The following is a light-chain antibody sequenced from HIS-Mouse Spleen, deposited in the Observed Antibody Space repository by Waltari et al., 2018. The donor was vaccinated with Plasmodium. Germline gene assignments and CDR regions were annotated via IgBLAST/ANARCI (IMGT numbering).Light chain of an antibody. CDR1: QDISNY. CDR2: DAS. V-gene: IGKV1-33*01. J-gene: IGKJ3*01. Sequence: DIQMNQSPSSLSASVGDRVTITCQASQDISNYLNWYQQKPGKAPKLPIYDASNLETGVPSRFSGSGSGTDFTFTISSLQPEDIATYYCQQYDNLPPLFTFGPGTKVDIK. CDR3: QQYDNLPPLFT.